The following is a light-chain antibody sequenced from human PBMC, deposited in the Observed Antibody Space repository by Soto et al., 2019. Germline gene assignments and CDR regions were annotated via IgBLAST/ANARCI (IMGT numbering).Light chain of an antibody. J-gene: IGLJ1*01. CDR2: RSS. CDR3: AAWDDSLGANYV. Sequence: QRVLNKPPSANGTHGRRVTITSKGSSSNIGSNYVYWYQRLPGTAPKLLIYRSSQRPSGVPDRFSGSKSGTSASLAISGLRSEDEADYYCAAWDDSLGANYVFGTGTKVTVL. V-gene: IGLV1-47*01. CDR1: SSNIGSNY.